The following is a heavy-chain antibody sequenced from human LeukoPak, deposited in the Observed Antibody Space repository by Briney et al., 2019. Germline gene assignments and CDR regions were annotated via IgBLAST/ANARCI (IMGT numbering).Heavy chain of an antibody. J-gene: IGHJ4*02. CDR2: ITWDGGST. V-gene: IGHV3-43D*03. Sequence: GGSLRLSCAASGFSLDDYSMHWVGQAPGKGLEWVSLITWDGGSTYYADSVKGRFTISRDNSKNSLYLQMHSLRAEDSALYYCSKARGGGRDLFDYWGQGTLVTVSS. D-gene: IGHD6-25*01. CDR1: GFSLDDYS. CDR3: SKARGGGRDLFDY.